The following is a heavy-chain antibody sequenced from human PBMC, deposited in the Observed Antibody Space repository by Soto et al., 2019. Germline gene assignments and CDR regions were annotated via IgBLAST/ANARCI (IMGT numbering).Heavy chain of an antibody. CDR2: TYTGGDT. CDR1: GFSVRVNY. D-gene: IGHD4-4*01. Sequence: EVQVVESGGGLVQPGGSLRLSCAASGFSVRVNYMTWVRQAPGKGLEWVSVTYTGGDTDYADSVKGRCTTSRDNSKNMLYLEVSSLRAEDTAVYYCARVSFSNDYDHYYMDVWGKGTTVTVSS. V-gene: IGHV3-66*01. CDR3: ARVSFSNDYDHYYMDV. J-gene: IGHJ6*03.